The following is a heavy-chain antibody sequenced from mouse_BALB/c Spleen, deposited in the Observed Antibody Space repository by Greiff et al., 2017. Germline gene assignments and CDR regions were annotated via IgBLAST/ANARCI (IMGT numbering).Heavy chain of an antibody. CDR1: GYTFTSYW. D-gene: IGHD3-1*01. J-gene: IGHJ4*01. Sequence: QVQLQQSGAELAKPGASVKMSCKASGYTFTSYWMHWVKQRPGQGLEWIGYINPSTGYTEYNQKFKDKATLTADKSSSTAYMQLSSLTSEDSAVYYCARSISSGYAMDYWGQGTSVTVSS. V-gene: IGHV1-7*01. CDR2: INPSTGYT. CDR3: ARSISSGYAMDY.